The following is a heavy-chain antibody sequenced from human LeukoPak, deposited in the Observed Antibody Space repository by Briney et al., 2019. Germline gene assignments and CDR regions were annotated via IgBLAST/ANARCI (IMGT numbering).Heavy chain of an antibody. Sequence: GGSLRLSCAASGFTFSNAWMSWVRQAPGKGLEWISYIASSATRTYYADSVRGRFTISRDDALSSVYLEMNSLSAEDTAVYYCARGEMSTTLPHWGQGTLVIVSS. D-gene: IGHD5-24*01. J-gene: IGHJ4*01. CDR2: IASSATRT. CDR1: GFTFSNAW. V-gene: IGHV3-11*04. CDR3: ARGEMSTTLPH.